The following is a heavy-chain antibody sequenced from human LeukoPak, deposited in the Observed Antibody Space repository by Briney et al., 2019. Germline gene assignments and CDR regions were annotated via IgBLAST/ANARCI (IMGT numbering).Heavy chain of an antibody. Sequence: SETLSLTCTVSGGSISSYYWSWIRQPAGKGLEWIGRIYTSGSTNYNPSLKSRVTISVDTSKNQFSLKLSSVTAADTAVYYCARGVTSYSDYYYMDVWGKGTTVTVSS. CDR1: GGSISSYY. CDR2: IYTSGST. J-gene: IGHJ6*03. CDR3: ARGVTSYSDYYYMDV. V-gene: IGHV4-4*07. D-gene: IGHD2-21*01.